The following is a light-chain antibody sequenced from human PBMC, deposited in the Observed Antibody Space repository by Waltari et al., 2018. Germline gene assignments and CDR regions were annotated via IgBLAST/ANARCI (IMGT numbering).Light chain of an antibody. CDR3: QQFNYYQLT. CDR2: EAS. J-gene: IGKJ4*01. CDR1: QGISSG. Sequence: IQLSLSPTSLSASGGDRVTISCRASQGISSGLAWYQQKPGKAPKLLIYEASSLESGVPSRFSGSGSGTDFTLTISSLQPEYFATYYSQQFNYYQLTFVGCTKVESK. V-gene: IGKV1D-13*01.